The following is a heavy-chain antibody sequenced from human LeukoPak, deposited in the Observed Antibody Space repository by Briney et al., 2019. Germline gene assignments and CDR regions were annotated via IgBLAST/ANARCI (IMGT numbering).Heavy chain of an antibody. V-gene: IGHV1-69*01. Sequence: ASVKVSCKASGGTFSSYAISWVRQAPGQGLEWMGGIIPIFGTANYAQKFQGRVTITADESTSTAYMELSSLRSEDTAVHYCARDPYYDILTGYSWFDPWGQGTLVTVSS. CDR1: GGTFSSYA. CDR2: IIPIFGTA. CDR3: ARDPYYDILTGYSWFDP. D-gene: IGHD3-9*01. J-gene: IGHJ5*02.